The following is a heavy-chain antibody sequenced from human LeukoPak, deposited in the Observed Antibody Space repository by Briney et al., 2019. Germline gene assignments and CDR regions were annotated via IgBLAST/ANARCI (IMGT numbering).Heavy chain of an antibody. CDR2: ISGIGVST. Sequence: GGSLRPSCAASGFTFSTYAMSWVRQAPGKGRGWVSAISGIGVSTYYADSVKGRFTISRDNSKNTLYLQMTSLRAEDTAVYHCAKDLEQWLVHPQYFQHWGQGTLVTVSP. D-gene: IGHD6-19*01. CDR3: AKDLEQWLVHPQYFQH. CDR1: GFTFSTYA. V-gene: IGHV3-23*01. J-gene: IGHJ1*01.